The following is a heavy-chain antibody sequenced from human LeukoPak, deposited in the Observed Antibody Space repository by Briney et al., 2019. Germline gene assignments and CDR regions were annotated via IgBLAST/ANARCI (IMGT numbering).Heavy chain of an antibody. D-gene: IGHD2-15*01. CDR2: IWSGGTDK. CDR3: AREADCSGGSCYRGAFDI. J-gene: IGHJ3*02. CDR1: GFTFSNYG. V-gene: IGHV3-33*08. Sequence: GGSLRLSCAASGFTFSNYGMHWVRQAPGKGLEWVAVIWSGGTDKYYAGSVKGRFTVSRDNSKNTLYLQMNSLRAEDTAVYYCAREADCSGGSCYRGAFDIWGQGTMVTVSS.